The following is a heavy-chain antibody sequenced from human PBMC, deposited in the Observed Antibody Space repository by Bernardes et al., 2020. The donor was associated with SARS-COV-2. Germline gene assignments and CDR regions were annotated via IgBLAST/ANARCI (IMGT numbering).Heavy chain of an antibody. CDR2: LKRAGSDT. V-gene: IGHV3-7*03. CDR1: GFDSSDYW. Sequence: RGSRRLSGAGSGFDSSDYWMTWARQAPGKGLEWVANLKRAGSDTYYVDSVKGRFTIPRDNAKNLGFLQMNSLRAEDTAVFYCVRSAGMDVWSKGTMAAVSS. CDR3: VRSAGMDV. J-gene: IGHJ6*04.